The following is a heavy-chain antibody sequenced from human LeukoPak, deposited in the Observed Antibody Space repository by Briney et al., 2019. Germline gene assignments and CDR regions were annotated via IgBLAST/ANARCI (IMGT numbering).Heavy chain of an antibody. V-gene: IGHV3-23*01. J-gene: IGHJ4*02. CDR3: AKDMTGTTISSYFDY. Sequence: GGSLRLSCAASGFTFSSYAMSWVRQAPGKGLEWVSAISGSGGSTYYADSVKGRFTISRDNPKNTLYLQMNSLRAEDTAVYYCAKDMTGTTISSYFDYWGQGTLVTVSS. D-gene: IGHD1-1*01. CDR2: ISGSGGST. CDR1: GFTFSSYA.